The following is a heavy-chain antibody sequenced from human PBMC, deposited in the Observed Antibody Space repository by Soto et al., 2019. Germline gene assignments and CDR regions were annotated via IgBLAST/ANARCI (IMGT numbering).Heavy chain of an antibody. D-gene: IGHD3-22*01. CDR2: IIPIFGTA. V-gene: IGHV1-69*01. CDR3: ARAPEDYYDSSGFDYFDY. CDR1: GGTFSSYA. Sequence: QVQLVQSGAEVKKPGSSVKVSCKASGGTFSSYAISWVRQAPGQGLEWMGGIIPIFGTANYAQKFQGRVTITADESTSTAYMELSSLRSEDTAMYYCARAPEDYYDSSGFDYFDYWGQGTLVTVSS. J-gene: IGHJ4*02.